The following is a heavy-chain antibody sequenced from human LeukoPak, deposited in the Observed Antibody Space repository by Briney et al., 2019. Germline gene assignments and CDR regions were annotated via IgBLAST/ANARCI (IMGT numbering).Heavy chain of an antibody. Sequence: PSETLSLTCTVSGGSISSYYWSWIRQPPGKGLEWIGYIYYSGSTNYNPSLKSRVTISVDTSKNQFSLKLSSVTAADTAVYYCTAMVPYYFDYWGQGTLVTVSS. CDR1: GGSISSYY. V-gene: IGHV4-59*08. D-gene: IGHD5-18*01. J-gene: IGHJ4*02. CDR3: TAMVPYYFDY. CDR2: IYYSGST.